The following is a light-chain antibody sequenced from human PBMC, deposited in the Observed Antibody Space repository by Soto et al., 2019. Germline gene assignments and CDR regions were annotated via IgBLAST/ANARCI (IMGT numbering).Light chain of an antibody. CDR3: SSYTSSRAYV. Sequence: QSALTPPPSASGSPGQSVTISCTGTSSDVGGYNYVSWYQQRPGEAPKLIIYEVSKRPSGVPDRFSGSKSGNTASLTISGLQAEDEAAYYCSSYTSSRAYVFGIGTKVTVL. CDR1: SSDVGGYNY. CDR2: EVS. J-gene: IGLJ1*01. V-gene: IGLV2-8*01.